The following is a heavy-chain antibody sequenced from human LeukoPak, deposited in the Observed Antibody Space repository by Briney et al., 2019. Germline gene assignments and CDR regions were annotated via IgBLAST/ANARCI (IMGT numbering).Heavy chain of an antibody. CDR1: GYTFSRYD. CDR2: IIPIFGTA. CDR3: ARGPAVAGTTEYFQH. D-gene: IGHD6-19*01. Sequence: SVKVSCKVSGYTFSRYDINWVRQAPGQGLEWMGGIIPIFGTANYAQKFQGRVTITADESTSTAYMELSSLRSEDTAVYYCARGPAVAGTTEYFQHWGQGTLVTVSS. V-gene: IGHV1-69*13. J-gene: IGHJ1*01.